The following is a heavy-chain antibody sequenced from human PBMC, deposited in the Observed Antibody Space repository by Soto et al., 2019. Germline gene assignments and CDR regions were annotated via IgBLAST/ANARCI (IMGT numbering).Heavy chain of an antibody. J-gene: IGHJ4*02. CDR3: ARLGYSSRDY. V-gene: IGHV4-39*01. CDR1: GGSISSSSYY. Sequence: QLQLQESGPGLVRPSETLSLTCTVSGGSISSSSYYWGWIRQPPGKGLEWIGSIYYSGSTYYNPSLKSRGTISVDTSKNQFSLKLSSVTAADTAVYYGARLGYSSRDYWGQGTLVTVSS. D-gene: IGHD6-13*01. CDR2: IYYSGST.